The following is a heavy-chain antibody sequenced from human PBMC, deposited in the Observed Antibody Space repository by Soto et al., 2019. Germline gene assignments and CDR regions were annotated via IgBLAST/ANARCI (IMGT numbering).Heavy chain of an antibody. CDR1: GGSFSGYY. CDR3: ARGLRGSGSYPFDY. D-gene: IGHD1-26*01. J-gene: IGHJ4*02. V-gene: IGHV4-34*01. CDR2: INHSGST. Sequence: ETLSLTCAVYGGSFSGYYWSWIRQPPGKGLEWIGEINHSGSTNYNPSLKSRVTISVDTSKNQFSLKLSSVTAADTAVYYCARGLRGSGSYPFDYWGQGTLVTVSS.